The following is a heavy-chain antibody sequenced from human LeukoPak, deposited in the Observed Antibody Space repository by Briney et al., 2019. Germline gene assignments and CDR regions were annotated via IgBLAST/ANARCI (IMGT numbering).Heavy chain of an antibody. CDR2: ISYDGSNK. V-gene: IGHV3-30*04. J-gene: IGHJ4*02. D-gene: IGHD1-26*01. CDR3: ARDLLGATVY. Sequence: GGSLRLSCAASGFTFSSYAMHWVRQAPGKGLEWVAVISYDGSNKYYADSVKGRFTISRDNSKNTLYLQMNSPRAEDTAVYYCARDLLGATVYWGQGTLVTVSS. CDR1: GFTFSSYA.